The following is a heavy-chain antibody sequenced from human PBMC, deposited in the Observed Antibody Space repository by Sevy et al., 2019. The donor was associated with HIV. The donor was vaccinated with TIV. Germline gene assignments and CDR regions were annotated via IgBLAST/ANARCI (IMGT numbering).Heavy chain of an antibody. V-gene: IGHV3-30*18. J-gene: IGHJ4*02. D-gene: IGHD3-10*01. Sequence: GGSLRLSCAGSGFTFSSYGIHWVRQSPGKGLEWVAFISCDGRNTYFADSVKGRFTVSRDNSKNTVYLQMNNLRTEDTAMDYGAKDSSGDNRARCFVDYWGQGTLVTVSS. CDR3: AKDSSGDNRARCFVDY. CDR1: GFTFSSYG. CDR2: ISCDGRNT.